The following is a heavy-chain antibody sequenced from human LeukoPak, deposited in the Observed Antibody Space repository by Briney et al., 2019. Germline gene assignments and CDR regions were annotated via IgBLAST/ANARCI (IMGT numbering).Heavy chain of an antibody. J-gene: IGHJ5*02. CDR3: ARGGLELQEKTYNWFDP. CDR1: GYTFTGYY. D-gene: IGHD1-7*01. CDR2: INPNSGGT. V-gene: IGHV1-2*06. Sequence: ASVKVSCKASGYTFTGYYMHWVRQAPGQGLEWMGRINPNSGGTNYAQKFQGRVTMTRDTSVSTAYMELSRLRSDDTAVYYCARGGLELQEKTYNWFDPWGQGTLVTVSS.